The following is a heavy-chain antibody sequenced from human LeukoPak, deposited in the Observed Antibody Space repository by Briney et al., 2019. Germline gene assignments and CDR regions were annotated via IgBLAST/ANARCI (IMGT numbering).Heavy chain of an antibody. Sequence: GASVKVSCKASGYTFTSYYMHWVRQAPGQGLEWMGWINPNSGGTNYAQKFQGRVTMTRDTSISTAYMELSRLRSDDTAVYYCATPDSGSYYDAFDIWGQGTMVTVSS. CDR2: INPNSGGT. D-gene: IGHD1-26*01. J-gene: IGHJ3*02. V-gene: IGHV1-2*02. CDR3: ATPDSGSYYDAFDI. CDR1: GYTFTSYY.